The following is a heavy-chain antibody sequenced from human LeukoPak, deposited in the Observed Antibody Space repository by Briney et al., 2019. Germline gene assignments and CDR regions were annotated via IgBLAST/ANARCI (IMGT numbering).Heavy chain of an antibody. J-gene: IGHJ6*02. D-gene: IGHD6-13*01. V-gene: IGHV3-23*01. CDR1: GFTLDAYA. CDR3: AKEYSSSWFYYYYYGMDV. CDR2: ISGSGGST. Sequence: GGSLRLSCVASGFTLDAYAMHWVRQARGKGLEWVSAISGSGGSTYYADSVKGRFTISRDNSKNTLYLQMNSLRAEDTAVYYCAKEYSSSWFYYYYYGMDVWGQGTTVTVSS.